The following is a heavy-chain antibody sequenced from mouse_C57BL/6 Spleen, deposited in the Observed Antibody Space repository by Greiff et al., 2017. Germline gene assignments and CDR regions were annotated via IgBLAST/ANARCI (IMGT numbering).Heavy chain of an antibody. D-gene: IGHD1-1*01. Sequence: VQLQQSGAELVRPGTSVKVSCKASGYAFTNYLIEWVKQRPGQGLEWIGVINPGSGGTNYNGKFKGKATLTADKSSSTAYLQLSSLTSEDSAVYFCARRYYGSSSWGQGTTLTVSS. J-gene: IGHJ2*01. CDR3: ARRYYGSSS. V-gene: IGHV1-54*01. CDR2: INPGSGGT. CDR1: GYAFTNYL.